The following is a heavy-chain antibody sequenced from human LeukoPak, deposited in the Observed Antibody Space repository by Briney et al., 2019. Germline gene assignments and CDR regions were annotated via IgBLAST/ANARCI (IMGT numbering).Heavy chain of an antibody. D-gene: IGHD6-13*01. CDR1: GYSISSGYY. Sequence: SETLSLTCSVSGYSISSGYYWGWIRQPPGKGLEWIGTIYHSGSTYYNPSLKSRVTISVDTSKNQFSLKLTSVTAADTAVYYCARDDTGISAVGAYWGQGILVTVSS. J-gene: IGHJ4*02. CDR2: IYHSGST. CDR3: ARDDTGISAVGAY. V-gene: IGHV4-38-2*02.